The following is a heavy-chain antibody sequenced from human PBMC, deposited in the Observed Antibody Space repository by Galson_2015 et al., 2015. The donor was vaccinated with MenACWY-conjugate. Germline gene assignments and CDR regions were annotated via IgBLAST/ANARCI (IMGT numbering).Heavy chain of an antibody. Sequence: SLRLSCAASGFTFSNYDMNWVREERGKGLEWVSGISTGGDTYYSGSVKGRFTISRENAKNSRYLQMDSLRPGDKAIYYCVRGVVARDKWRGVGLDFWGEGTSVIVSS. CDR1: GFTFSNYD. CDR2: ISTGGDT. D-gene: IGHD1-26*01. V-gene: IGHV3-13*01. CDR3: VRGVVARDKWRGVGLDF. J-gene: IGHJ6*04.